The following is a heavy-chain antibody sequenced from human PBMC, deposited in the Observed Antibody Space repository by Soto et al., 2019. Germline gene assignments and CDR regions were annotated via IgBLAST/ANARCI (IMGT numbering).Heavy chain of an antibody. Sequence: QVQLVQSGAEVKKPGASVKVSCKASGYTFTSYGISWVRQAPGQGLEWMGWISAYNGNTKYAQKLQGRVTMTTDTYTSTAYMELRSLRSDDTAVYYCARDKVDYDTLYNWFDPWGQGTLVTVSS. CDR2: ISAYNGNT. V-gene: IGHV1-18*01. CDR1: GYTFTSYG. J-gene: IGHJ5*02. CDR3: ARDKVDYDTLYNWFDP. D-gene: IGHD3-9*01.